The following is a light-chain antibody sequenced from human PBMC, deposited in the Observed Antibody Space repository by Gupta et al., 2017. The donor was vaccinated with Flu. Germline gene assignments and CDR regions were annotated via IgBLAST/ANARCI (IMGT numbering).Light chain of an antibody. J-gene: IGLJ3*02. V-gene: IGLV3-21*02. CDR1: NIGSKR. CDR3: QVWDSSSDHQV. CDR2: NDN. Sequence: SYVLTQPTSVSEAPGQTASITCGGNNIGSKRVHWYRQKPGQAPVLVVYNDNDRPSGIPERFSGSNSGTTATLTISRVEAGEEADYYCQVWDSSSDHQVFGGGTKLTVL.